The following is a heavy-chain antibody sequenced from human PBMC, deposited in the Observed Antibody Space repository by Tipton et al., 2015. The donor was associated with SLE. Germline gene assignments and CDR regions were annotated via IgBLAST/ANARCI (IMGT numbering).Heavy chain of an antibody. CDR3: ARARAFDI. Sequence: TLSLTCTVSGYSISSGYYWGWIRQPPGKGLEWIGSIYHSGSTYYNPSLKSRVTISVDTSKNQFSLKLSSVTAAGTAVYYCARARAFDIWGQGTMVTVSS. J-gene: IGHJ3*02. CDR1: GYSISSGYY. V-gene: IGHV4-38-2*02. CDR2: IYHSGST.